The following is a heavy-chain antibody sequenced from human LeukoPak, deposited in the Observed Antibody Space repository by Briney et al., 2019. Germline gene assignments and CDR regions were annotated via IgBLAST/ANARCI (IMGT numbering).Heavy chain of an antibody. J-gene: IGHJ4*02. Sequence: GGSLRLSCAASGFTFSSYWMSWVRQAAGKGLEWVANIKQDGSEKYYVDSVKGRFTISRDNAKNSLYLQMNSLRAEDTAVYYCASDRDYYDSSGYLFDYWGQGTLVTVCS. V-gene: IGHV3-7*01. D-gene: IGHD3-22*01. CDR1: GFTFSSYW. CDR2: IKQDGSEK. CDR3: ASDRDYYDSSGYLFDY.